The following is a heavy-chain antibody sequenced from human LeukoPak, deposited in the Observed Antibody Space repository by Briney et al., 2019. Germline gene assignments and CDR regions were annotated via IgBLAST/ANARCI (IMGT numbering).Heavy chain of an antibody. J-gene: IGHJ4*02. Sequence: ASVKVSCKASGYTFTGYYMHGVRQARGQGGEGMGGINPNSGGTNYAQKFQGRVTMTRDTSISKDYMEVRRLRYDDTAVYFYARFRPGYGPFDYWGQGTLVTVSS. D-gene: IGHD5-12*01. CDR3: ARFRPGYGPFDY. CDR1: GYTFTGYY. V-gene: IGHV1-2*02. CDR2: INPNSGGT.